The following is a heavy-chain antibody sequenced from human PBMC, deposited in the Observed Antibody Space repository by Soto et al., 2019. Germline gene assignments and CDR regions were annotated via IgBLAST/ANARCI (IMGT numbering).Heavy chain of an antibody. V-gene: IGHV4-31*03. CDR2: IYYSGST. CDR1: GGSISSGGYY. CDR3: ARGITMVRGGHVRPRYYFDY. J-gene: IGHJ4*02. Sequence: QVQLQESGPGLVKPSQTLSLTCTVSGGSISSGGYYWSWIRQHPGKGLEWIGYIYYSGSTYYNPSLKSRVTISVDTSKNQFSLKLSSVTAADTAVYYCARGITMVRGGHVRPRYYFDYWGQGTLVTVSS. D-gene: IGHD3-10*01.